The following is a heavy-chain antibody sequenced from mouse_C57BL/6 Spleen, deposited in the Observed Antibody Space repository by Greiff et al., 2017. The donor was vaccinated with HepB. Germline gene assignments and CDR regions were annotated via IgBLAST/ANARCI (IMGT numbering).Heavy chain of an antibody. J-gene: IGHJ3*01. CDR1: GFNIKDYY. V-gene: IGHV14-1*01. Sequence: VQLQQSGAELVRPGASVKLSCTASGFNIKDYYMHWVKQRPEQGLEWIGMIDPEDGDTEYAPKFKGKATMTADTSPNTAYLQLSSLTSEDTAVYYCIDGYYPLAYWGQGTLVTVSA. CDR2: IDPEDGDT. CDR3: IDGYYPLAY. D-gene: IGHD2-3*01.